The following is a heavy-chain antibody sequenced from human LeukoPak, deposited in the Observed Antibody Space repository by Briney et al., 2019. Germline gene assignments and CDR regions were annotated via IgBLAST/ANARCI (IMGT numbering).Heavy chain of an antibody. Sequence: SETLSLTCTVSGGSIRSSYYYWSWIRQPPGKGLEWIGEINHSGSTNYNPSLKSRVTISVDTSKNQFSLKLSSVTAADTAVYYCARAKRNCSSTSCYSYYYYYYGMDVWGQGTTVTVSS. J-gene: IGHJ6*02. CDR1: GGSIRSSYYY. CDR3: ARAKRNCSSTSCYSYYYYYYGMDV. V-gene: IGHV4-39*07. D-gene: IGHD2-2*01. CDR2: INHSGST.